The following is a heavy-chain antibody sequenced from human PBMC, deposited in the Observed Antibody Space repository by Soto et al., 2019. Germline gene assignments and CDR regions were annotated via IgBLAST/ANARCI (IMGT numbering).Heavy chain of an antibody. V-gene: IGHV1-8*01. CDR1: GYTFTSYD. Sequence: ASVKVSCKASGYTFTSYDINWVRQATGQGLEWMGWMNPNSGNTGYAQKFQGRVTMTRNTSISTAYMELSRLRSEDTAVYYCARVKSITIVGGVIINGMDVWGQGTTVTVSS. CDR2: MNPNSGNT. D-gene: IGHD3-3*01. CDR3: ARVKSITIVGGVIINGMDV. J-gene: IGHJ6*02.